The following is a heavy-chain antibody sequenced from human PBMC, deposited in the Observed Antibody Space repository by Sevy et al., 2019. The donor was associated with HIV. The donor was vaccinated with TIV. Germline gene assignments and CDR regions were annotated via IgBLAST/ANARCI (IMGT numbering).Heavy chain of an antibody. CDR1: GGSITSLY. Sequence: SDTLSLTCTVSGGSITSLYWNWIRQPPGKGLEWIANIYYNGHINYNPSLKSRFTLSLDTSKNQFSLRLSSVTAADTAMYYCAGENAWGRGYSWGQGTLVTVSS. CDR2: IYYNGHI. CDR3: AGENAWGRGYS. D-gene: IGHD1-26*01. J-gene: IGHJ4*02. V-gene: IGHV4-59*08.